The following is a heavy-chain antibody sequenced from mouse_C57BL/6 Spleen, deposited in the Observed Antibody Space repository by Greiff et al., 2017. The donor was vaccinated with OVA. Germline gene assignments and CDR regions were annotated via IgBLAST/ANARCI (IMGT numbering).Heavy chain of an antibody. CDR3: AREGINDYDEVAY. D-gene: IGHD2-4*01. Sequence: EVQLQESGPGLVKPSQSLSLTCSVTGYSITSGYYWNWIRQFPGNKLEWMGYISYDGSNNYNPSLKNRISITRDTSKNQFFLKLNSVTTEDTATYYCAREGINDYDEVAYWGQGTLVTVSA. J-gene: IGHJ3*01. CDR2: ISYDGSN. V-gene: IGHV3-6*01. CDR1: GYSITSGYY.